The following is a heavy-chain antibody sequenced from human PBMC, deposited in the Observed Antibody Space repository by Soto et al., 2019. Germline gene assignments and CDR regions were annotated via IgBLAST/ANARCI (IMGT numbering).Heavy chain of an antibody. J-gene: IGHJ6*02. CDR1: GGTFSSYA. Sequence: QVQLVQSGAEVEKPGSSVKVSCKASGGTFSSYAITWVRQAPGQGLEWMGGIIPIFGTANYAQKFQGRVTITADECTSRAYMGRSSLRSEDTAVYYCARPPSHHYYYGLDVWGQGTTVTVSS. CDR3: ARPPSHHYYYGLDV. V-gene: IGHV1-69*12. CDR2: IIPIFGTA.